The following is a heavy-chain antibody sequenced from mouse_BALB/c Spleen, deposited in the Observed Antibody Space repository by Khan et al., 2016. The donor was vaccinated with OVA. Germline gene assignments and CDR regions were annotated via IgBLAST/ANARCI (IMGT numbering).Heavy chain of an antibody. D-gene: IGHD4-1*02. J-gene: IGHJ1*01. CDR2: INTYTGQP. CDR1: GYTFTNYG. Sequence: QIQLVQSGPELKKPGETVKISCTASGYTFTNYGMNWVKQAPGKGLKWMGWINTYTGQPTYPDEFKGRFAFSLETSASTAYSQINNLNNEDTAAYCGVRSNSYWYFDVWSAGTTVIVSS. CDR3: VRSNSYWYFDV. V-gene: IGHV9-3-1*01.